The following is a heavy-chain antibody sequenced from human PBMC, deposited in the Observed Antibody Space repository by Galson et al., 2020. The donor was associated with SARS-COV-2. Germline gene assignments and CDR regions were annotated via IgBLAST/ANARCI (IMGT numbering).Heavy chain of an antibody. CDR2: IYHSGNT. V-gene: IGHV4-38-2*02. CDR3: ARDGTYYDFWSDTNFGY. J-gene: IGHJ4*02. D-gene: IGHD3-3*01. Sequence: ETLSLTCAVSDYFISSGYFWGWIRQPPGKGLQWIGSIYHSGNTYYNPSLQSRVTISVDTSKNQFSLKLNSVTAADTAVYYCARDGTYYDFWSDTNFGYWGQGTLVTVSS. CDR1: DYFISSGYF.